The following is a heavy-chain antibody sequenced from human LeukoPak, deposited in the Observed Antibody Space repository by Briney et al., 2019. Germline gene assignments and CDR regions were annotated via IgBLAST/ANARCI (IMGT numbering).Heavy chain of an antibody. V-gene: IGHV3-23*01. D-gene: IGHD5-24*01. Sequence: GGSLRLSCAASGFTFDDYGMNWVRQAPGKGLEWVSNISGRDGSTYYADSVKGRFTISRDNSKNTLYLQMNSLRAEDTAVYYCAKSGYNRFDYWGQGTLVTVSS. CDR2: ISGRDGST. CDR3: AKSGYNRFDY. J-gene: IGHJ4*02. CDR1: GFTFDDYG.